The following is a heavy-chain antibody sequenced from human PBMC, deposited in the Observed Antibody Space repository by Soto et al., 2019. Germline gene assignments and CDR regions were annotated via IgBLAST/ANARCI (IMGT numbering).Heavy chain of an antibody. CDR1: GYTFTGYS. Sequence: ASVKVSCKASGYTFTGYSMHWVRQAPGQGLEWMGWINPNSGGTNYAQKFQGWVTMTRDTSISTAYMELSRLRSDDTAVYYCAREVVVVPAAPYRLSSYYGMDVWGQGTTVTVSS. D-gene: IGHD2-2*01. CDR3: AREVVVVPAAPYRLSSYYGMDV. J-gene: IGHJ6*02. CDR2: INPNSGGT. V-gene: IGHV1-2*04.